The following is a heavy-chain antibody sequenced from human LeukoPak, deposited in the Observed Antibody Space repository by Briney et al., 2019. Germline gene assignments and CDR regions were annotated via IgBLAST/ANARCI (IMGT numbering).Heavy chain of an antibody. J-gene: IGHJ4*02. CDR2: ISGSGGST. V-gene: IGHV3-23*01. Sequence: GGSLRLSCAASGFTFSSYAMSWVRQAPGKGLEWVSAISGSGGSTYYADSVKGRFTISRDNSKNTLYLQMNSLRAEDTAVYYCAKDSGVVSAAIVFDWGQGTLVTVSS. CDR1: GFTFSSYA. D-gene: IGHD2-2*01. CDR3: AKDSGVVSAAIVFD.